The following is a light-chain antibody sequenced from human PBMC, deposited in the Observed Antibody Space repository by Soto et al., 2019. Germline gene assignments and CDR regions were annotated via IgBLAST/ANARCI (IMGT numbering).Light chain of an antibody. V-gene: IGKV3-20*01. CDR2: EAS. CDR1: QSVSSSS. Sequence: IMLSQSPGTLSLSKGERATLSCRASQSVSSSSLAWYQQNPGQAPRLLIYEASSRATGIPDRFSGSGSGTDFTLTISRLEPEDFAVYYCQQYRTFGQGTKVDIK. CDR3: QQYRT. J-gene: IGKJ1*01.